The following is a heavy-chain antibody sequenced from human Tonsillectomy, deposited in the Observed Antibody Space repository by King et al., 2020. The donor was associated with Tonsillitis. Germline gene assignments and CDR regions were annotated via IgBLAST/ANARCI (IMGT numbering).Heavy chain of an antibody. CDR1: GFTFSSHS. J-gene: IGHJ4*02. CDR3: ARDLMSCSSTSCYPYGFDY. Sequence: VQLVEAGGGLVQPGGSLRLSCAVSGFTFSSHSMNWVRQATGKGLEWVSYISSSSMTVYYADSVKGRFTISRDHAKNSLYLQMNSLQAEDTAVYYCARDLMSCSSTSCYPYGFDYWGQGTLVTVSS. CDR2: ISSSSMTV. D-gene: IGHD2-2*01. V-gene: IGHV3-48*01.